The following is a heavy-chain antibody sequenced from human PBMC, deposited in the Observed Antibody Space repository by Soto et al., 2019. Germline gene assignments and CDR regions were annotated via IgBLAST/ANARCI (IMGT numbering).Heavy chain of an antibody. CDR3: AMLGGWSGGSSGMDV. CDR1: GLIFSDYH. CDR2: IRRKANSYTT. D-gene: IGHD6-19*01. V-gene: IGHV3-72*01. Sequence: EVQLVESGGGLVQPGGSLRLSCAASGLIFSDYHMDWVRQAPGKGLEWVGRIRRKANSYTTEYAASVKGRFTISRDDSNNPLYLQMNSLKSEDTGVYYCAMLGGWSGGSSGMDVWCQGTTVTVSS. J-gene: IGHJ6*01.